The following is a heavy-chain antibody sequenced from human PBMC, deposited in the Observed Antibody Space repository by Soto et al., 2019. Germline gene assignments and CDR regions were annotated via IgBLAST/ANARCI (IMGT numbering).Heavy chain of an antibody. D-gene: IGHD4-17*01. J-gene: IGHJ4*02. Sequence: DVQLLESGGALVQPGGSLRLSCETSGFTFTNYAMSWVRQAPGKGPEWVSGISASGTSTYYADSVKGRFTISRDNSKNTLSLQMNSLRAEDTAVYYCANGGPLRPSYWGQGTLVTVSS. V-gene: IGHV3-23*01. CDR2: ISASGTST. CDR1: GFTFTNYA. CDR3: ANGGPLRPSY.